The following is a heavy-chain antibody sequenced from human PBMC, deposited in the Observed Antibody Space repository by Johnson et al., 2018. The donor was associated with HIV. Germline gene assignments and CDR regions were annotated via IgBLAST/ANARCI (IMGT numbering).Heavy chain of an antibody. V-gene: IGHV3-33*01. CDR1: GFSFSSYG. CDR3: ARGSYYYDSSGGAFDI. J-gene: IGHJ3*02. D-gene: IGHD3-22*01. Sequence: QVQLVESGGGVVQPGGSLRLSCAASGFSFSSYGMHWVRQAPGKGLEWVALVWYDGGNKYYADSVKGRFTISRENAKNSLYLQMNSLRAGDTAVYYCARGSYYYDSSGGAFDIWGQGTVLTVSS. CDR2: VWYDGGNK.